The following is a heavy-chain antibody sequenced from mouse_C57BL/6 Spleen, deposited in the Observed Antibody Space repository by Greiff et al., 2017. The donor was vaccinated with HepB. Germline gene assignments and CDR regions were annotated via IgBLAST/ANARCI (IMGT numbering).Heavy chain of an antibody. V-gene: IGHV5-9-1*02. J-gene: IGHJ2*01. CDR1: GFTFSSYA. Sequence: DVMLVESGEGLVKPGGSLKLSCAASGFTFSSYAMSWVRQTPEKRLGWVAYISSGGDYIYYADTVKGRFTISRDNARNTLYLQMSSLKSEDTAMYYCTRVEAFTTGVDYWGQGTTLTVSS. D-gene: IGHD1-1*01. CDR2: ISSGGDYI. CDR3: TRVEAFTTGVDY.